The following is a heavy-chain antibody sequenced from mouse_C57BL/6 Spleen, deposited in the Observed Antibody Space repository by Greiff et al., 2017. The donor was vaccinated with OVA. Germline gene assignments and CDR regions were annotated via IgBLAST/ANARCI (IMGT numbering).Heavy chain of an antibody. D-gene: IGHD2-1*01. CDR3: ARDYGNSHWYFDV. Sequence: EVKLVESGPGLAKPSQSLSLTCSVTGYSITSDYWNWIRKFPGNKLEYMGYISYSGSTYYNPSLKSRISIMRDTSKNQYYLQLNSVTTDDTATYYCARDYGNSHWYFDVWGTGTTVTVSS. CDR2: ISYSGST. V-gene: IGHV3-8*01. J-gene: IGHJ1*03. CDR1: GYSITSDY.